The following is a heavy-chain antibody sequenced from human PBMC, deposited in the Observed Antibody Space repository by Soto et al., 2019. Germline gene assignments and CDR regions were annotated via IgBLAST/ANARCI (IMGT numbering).Heavy chain of an antibody. Sequence: QVQLVQSGAEVTKLGASVKVSCPPSGYTFTQHGISWVRQAPGQGLEWVGWISASTDVTDYAQKFQGRVTLTTDKPTSTAYMERRSVTSDDTDVYYCVKDPPRLAQKLGDIFWRQGTGVNVS. V-gene: IGHV1-18*01. CDR3: VKDPPRLAQKLGDIF. CDR1: GYTFTQHG. CDR2: ISASTDVT. D-gene: IGHD2-21*01. J-gene: IGHJ4*02.